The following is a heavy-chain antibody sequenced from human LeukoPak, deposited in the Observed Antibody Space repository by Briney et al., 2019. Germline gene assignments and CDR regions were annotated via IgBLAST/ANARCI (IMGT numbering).Heavy chain of an antibody. CDR2: ISSSGSTI. CDR3: ARDFGVVTFIDY. D-gene: IGHD2-21*02. V-gene: IGHV3-11*04. CDR1: GFTFSDYY. J-gene: IGHJ4*02. Sequence: PGGSLRLSCAASGFTFSDYYMSWIRQAPGKGLEWISYISSSGSTIYYADSVKGRFTISRDNAKNSLYLRMNSLRADDTAVYYCARDFGVVTFIDYWGQGTLVTVSS.